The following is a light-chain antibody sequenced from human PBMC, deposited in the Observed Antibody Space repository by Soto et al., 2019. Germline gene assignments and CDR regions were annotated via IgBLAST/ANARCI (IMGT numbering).Light chain of an antibody. Sequence: QSALTQPASVSGSPGQSITISCTGTSSDVGGYNYVSWYQQHPGTAPKLMIYDVSNRPSGVSNRFSGSKSGNTASLTISGLQAEDEADYYCSSYTSSSASVFGTGTKLTVL. CDR1: SSDVGGYNY. CDR3: SSYTSSSASV. J-gene: IGLJ1*01. V-gene: IGLV2-14*01. CDR2: DVS.